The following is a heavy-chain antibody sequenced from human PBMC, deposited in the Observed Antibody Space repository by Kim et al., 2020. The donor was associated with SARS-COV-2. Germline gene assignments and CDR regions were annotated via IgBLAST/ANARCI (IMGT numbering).Heavy chain of an antibody. CDR1: TFAFSIYE. CDR2: ISNTGDTV. D-gene: IGHD2-2*01. J-gene: IGHJ3*02. CDR3: ALIMPRENSFNI. Sequence: GGSLRLSCAASTFAFSIYEMNWLRQAPGKGLEWLSYISNTGDTVYYAESIEGRFTISRDNANNSLFLQMDSLRVEDTAVYYCALIMPRENSFNIWGQGT. V-gene: IGHV3-48*03.